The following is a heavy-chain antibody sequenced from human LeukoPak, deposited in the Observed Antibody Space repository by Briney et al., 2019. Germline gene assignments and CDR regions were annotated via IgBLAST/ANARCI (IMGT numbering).Heavy chain of an antibody. CDR2: ISAYNGNT. J-gene: IGHJ4*02. D-gene: IGHD1-26*01. CDR3: AKGASSSGSLGVHFDY. Sequence: ASVKVSCKASGYTFTSYGISWVRQAPGQGLEWMGWISAYNGNTNYAQKLQGRVTMTTDTSTSTAYMELRSLRSDDTAVYYCAKGASSSGSLGVHFDYWGQGTLVTVSS. CDR1: GYTFTSYG. V-gene: IGHV1-18*01.